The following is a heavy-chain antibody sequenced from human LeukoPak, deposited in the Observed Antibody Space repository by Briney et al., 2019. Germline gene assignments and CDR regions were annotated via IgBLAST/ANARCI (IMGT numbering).Heavy chain of an antibody. CDR3: ARRYCGGDCYLDAFDI. J-gene: IGHJ3*02. CDR1: GYTFTSYG. CDR2: ISAYNGNT. D-gene: IGHD2-21*02. V-gene: IGHV1-18*01. Sequence: ASVNVSCKASGYTFTSYGINWVRQAPGQGLEWMGWISAYNGNTNYAQKLQGRVTMTTDTSTSTAYMELRSLRSDDTAVYYCARRYCGGDCYLDAFDIWGQGTMVTVSS.